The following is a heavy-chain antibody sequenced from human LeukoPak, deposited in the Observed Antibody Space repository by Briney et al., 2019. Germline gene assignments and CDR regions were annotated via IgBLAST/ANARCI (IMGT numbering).Heavy chain of an antibody. Sequence: PSETLSLTCAVYGGSFSGYYWSWIRQPPGKGLEWIGEINHSGSTNYNPSLKSRVTLSVDTSKNQFSLKLSSVTAAVTAVYYCARVRSWIQLWLPKYYFDYWGEGTLVTVSS. J-gene: IGHJ4*02. D-gene: IGHD5-18*01. CDR3: ARVRSWIQLWLPKYYFDY. CDR1: GGSFSGYY. CDR2: INHSGST. V-gene: IGHV4-34*01.